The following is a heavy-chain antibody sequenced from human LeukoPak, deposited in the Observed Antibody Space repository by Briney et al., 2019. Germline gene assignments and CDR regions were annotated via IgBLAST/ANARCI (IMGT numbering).Heavy chain of an antibody. CDR3: TRVFGGYDVSDY. V-gene: IGHV3-7*03. J-gene: IGHJ4*02. CDR2: IKKDGSQK. CDR1: GFTFSSFW. D-gene: IGHD3-3*01. Sequence: QAGGSLRLSCAASGFTFSSFWMSWVRQAPGKGREWVANIKKDGSQKYYVDSVEGRFTISRDNAKNSLYLQMDSLRVDDTAVYYCTRVFGGYDVSDYWGQGTLVTVSS.